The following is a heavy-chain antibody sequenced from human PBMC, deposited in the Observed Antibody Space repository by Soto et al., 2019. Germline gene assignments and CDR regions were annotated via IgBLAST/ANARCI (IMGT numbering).Heavy chain of an antibody. CDR3: ARDRDLYFDY. Sequence: SQTLSLTCAISGDSVSANRGAWNWIRQSPSRGLEWLGRTYYRSKWYIDYAASVKNRITINPDTSKNQFSLQLNSVTPEDTAVYYCARDRDLYFDYWGQGTLVTVSS. CDR1: GDSVSANRGA. J-gene: IGHJ4*02. V-gene: IGHV6-1*01. CDR2: TYYRSKWYI.